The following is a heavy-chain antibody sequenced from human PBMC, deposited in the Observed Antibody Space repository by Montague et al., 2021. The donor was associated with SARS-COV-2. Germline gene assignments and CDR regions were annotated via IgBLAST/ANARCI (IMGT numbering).Heavy chain of an antibody. CDR2: ISSSSSYI. V-gene: IGHV3-21*01. Sequence: SLRLSCAASGFTFSSYTMNWVRQAPGKGLEWVSSISSSSSYISYADLVKGRSTISRDNAKNSLYLQMNSLGAEDTAVYYCARVGIYYYYGMDVWGQGTTVTVSS. CDR1: GFTFSSYT. D-gene: IGHD1-26*01. CDR3: ARVGIYYYYGMDV. J-gene: IGHJ6*02.